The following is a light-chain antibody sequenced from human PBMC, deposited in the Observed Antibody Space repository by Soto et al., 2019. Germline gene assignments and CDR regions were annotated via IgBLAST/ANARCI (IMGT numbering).Light chain of an antibody. CDR3: QQYQTYSKT. J-gene: IGKJ1*01. V-gene: IGKV1-5*01. CDR1: QTINDW. Sequence: DIQMTQSPSTLSASVGDRVTISCRASQTINDWLAWYQQKPGKGPKLLIYDASRLGRGVSSRFSGSGSGTEFTLTISGLQPDDSATYYCQQYQTYSKTFGRGTKVEI. CDR2: DAS.